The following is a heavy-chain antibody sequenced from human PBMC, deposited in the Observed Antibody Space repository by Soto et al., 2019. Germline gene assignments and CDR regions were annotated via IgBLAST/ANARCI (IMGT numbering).Heavy chain of an antibody. CDR1: GGSFSGYY. Sequence: SETLCLTCAVYGGSFSGYYWSWIRQPPGKGLEWIGEINHSGSTNYNPSLKSRVTISVDTSKNQFSLKLSSVTAADTAVYYCARGRRPLDYWGQGTLVTVSS. V-gene: IGHV4-34*01. CDR2: INHSGST. J-gene: IGHJ4*02. CDR3: ARGRRPLDY.